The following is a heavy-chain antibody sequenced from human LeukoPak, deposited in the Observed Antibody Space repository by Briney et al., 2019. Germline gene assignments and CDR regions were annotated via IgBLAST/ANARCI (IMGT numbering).Heavy chain of an antibody. J-gene: IGHJ4*02. V-gene: IGHV1-69*04. CDR1: GGTFSSYA. Sequence: ASVKVSCKASGGTFSSYAISWVRQAPGQGLEWMGRIIPILGIANYAQKFQGRVTITADKSTSTAYMELSSLRSEDTAVCYCARDPPYYYDSSGWNDYWGQGTLVTVSS. CDR2: IIPILGIA. D-gene: IGHD3-22*01. CDR3: ARDPPYYYDSSGWNDY.